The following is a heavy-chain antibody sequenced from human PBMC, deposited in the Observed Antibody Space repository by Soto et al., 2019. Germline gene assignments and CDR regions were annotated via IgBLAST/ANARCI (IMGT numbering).Heavy chain of an antibody. CDR1: GGSISSGGYS. Sequence: SETLSLTCAVSGGSISSGGYSWSWIRQPPGKGLEWIGYIYHSGSTYYNPSLKSRVTISVDRSKNQFSLKLSSVTAADTAVYYCARGPPRGFDPWGQGTLVTVSS. V-gene: IGHV4-30-2*01. CDR3: ARGPPRGFDP. CDR2: IYHSGST. J-gene: IGHJ5*02.